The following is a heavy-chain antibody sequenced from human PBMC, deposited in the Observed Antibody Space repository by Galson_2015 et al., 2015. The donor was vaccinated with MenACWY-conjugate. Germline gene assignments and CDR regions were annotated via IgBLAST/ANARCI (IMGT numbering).Heavy chain of an antibody. D-gene: IGHD2-8*01. J-gene: IGHJ5*02. Sequence: LSLTCPVSGGSISRRRNHLRWVRQPPGNGLEWIATMYYSGRTFYNPDTSKNQISLQLNSVTPEDTAVYYCARGPGTLNPWGQGTRVTVSS. V-gene: IGHV4-39*07. CDR2: MYYSGRT. CDR1: GGSISRRRNH. CDR3: ARGPGTLNP.